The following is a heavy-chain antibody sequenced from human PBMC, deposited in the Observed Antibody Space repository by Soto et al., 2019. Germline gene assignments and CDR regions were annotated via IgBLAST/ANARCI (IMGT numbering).Heavy chain of an antibody. CDR3: ASQGPAANFYYYYGMDV. Sequence: ASVKVSCKASGGTFSSYAISWVRQAPGQGLEWMGGIIPIFGTANYAQKFQGRVTITADESTSTAYMELSSLRSEDTAVYYCASQGPAANFYYYYGMDVWGQGTTVTVSS. D-gene: IGHD2-2*01. CDR2: IIPIFGTA. V-gene: IGHV1-69*13. J-gene: IGHJ6*02. CDR1: GGTFSSYA.